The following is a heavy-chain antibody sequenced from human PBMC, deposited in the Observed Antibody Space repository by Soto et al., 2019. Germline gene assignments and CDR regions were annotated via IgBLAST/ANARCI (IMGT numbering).Heavy chain of an antibody. J-gene: IGHJ4*02. D-gene: IGHD5-12*01. Sequence: ESGGGLVKPGGSLRLSCAASGFTFSSYSMNWVRQAPGKGLEWVSSISSSSSYIYYADSVKGRFTISRDNAKNSLYLQMNSLRAEDTAVYYCARDQNGGATIDITFSYWGQGTLVTVSS. V-gene: IGHV3-21*01. CDR3: ARDQNGGATIDITFSY. CDR1: GFTFSSYS. CDR2: ISSSSSYI.